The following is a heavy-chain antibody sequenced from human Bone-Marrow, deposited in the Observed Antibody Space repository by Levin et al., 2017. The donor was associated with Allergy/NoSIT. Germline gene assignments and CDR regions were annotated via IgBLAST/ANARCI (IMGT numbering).Heavy chain of an antibody. CDR3: ARLDGYSFDY. D-gene: IGHD1-1*01. CDR1: GGSISSAGYH. Sequence: PSETLSLTCTVSGGSISSAGYHWTWIRQYPGTGLEWIGYISYRGSTYFNPSLKSRLTMSIDTSEHHFSLNLTSVSAAATAIYYCARLDGYSFDYWGQGALVTVSS. CDR2: ISYRGST. V-gene: IGHV4-31*03. J-gene: IGHJ4*02.